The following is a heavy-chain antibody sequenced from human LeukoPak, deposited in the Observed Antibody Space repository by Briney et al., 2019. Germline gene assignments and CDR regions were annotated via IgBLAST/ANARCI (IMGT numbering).Heavy chain of an antibody. Sequence: GGSLRLSCAASGFTFSNAWMSWVRQAPGKGLEWVGRIKSKTDGGTTDYAAPVKGRFTISRDDSKNTLYLQMSSLKTEDTAVYYCILWFGELLDYWGQGTLVTVSS. D-gene: IGHD3-10*01. J-gene: IGHJ4*02. V-gene: IGHV3-15*01. CDR2: IKSKTDGGTT. CDR3: ILWFGELLDY. CDR1: GFTFSNAW.